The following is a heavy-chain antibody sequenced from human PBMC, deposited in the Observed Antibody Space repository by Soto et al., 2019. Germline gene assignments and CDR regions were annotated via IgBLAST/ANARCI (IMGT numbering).Heavy chain of an antibody. CDR1: GYTFTTYA. J-gene: IGHJ4*02. V-gene: IGHV1-3*01. D-gene: IGHD3-10*02. CDR3: ARGPITMIGYYFDY. CDR2: INAGNGNT. Sequence: ASVKVSCKASGYTFTTYAMHWVRQAPGQRLEWMGWINAGNGNTKYSQKFQGRVTITRDTSASTAYMELSSLRSEDTAVYYCARGPITMIGYYFDYWGQGTLVTVSS.